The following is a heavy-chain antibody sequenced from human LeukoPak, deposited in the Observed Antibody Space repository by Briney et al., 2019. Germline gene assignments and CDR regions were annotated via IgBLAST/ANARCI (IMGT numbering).Heavy chain of an antibody. CDR2: IYWDDDK. V-gene: IGHV2-5*02. CDR1: GFSLSTSGVG. Sequence: SGPTLVKPTQTLSLTCTFSGFSLSTSGVGVVWIRQPPGKALEWLALIYWDDDKRYSPSLKSRLTITKDTSKNQVVLTMTNMDPVDTATYYCAHRMITFGGIIVPAHNWFDPWGQGTLVTVSS. CDR3: AHRMITFGGIIVPAHNWFDP. D-gene: IGHD3-16*02. J-gene: IGHJ5*02.